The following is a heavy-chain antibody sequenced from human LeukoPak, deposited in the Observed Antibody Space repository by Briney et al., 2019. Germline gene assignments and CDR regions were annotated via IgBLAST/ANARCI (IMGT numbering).Heavy chain of an antibody. CDR2: IYTSGST. J-gene: IGHJ6*03. D-gene: IGHD4-11*01. Sequence: SETLSLTCTVSGGSISSGSYYWSLIRQPAGKGLEWIGRIYTSGSTNYNPSLKSRVTISVDTSKNQFSLKLSSVTAADTAVYYCARDRYSNRYYYYMDVWGKGTTVTVSS. CDR1: GGSISSGSYY. V-gene: IGHV4-61*02. CDR3: ARDRYSNRYYYYMDV.